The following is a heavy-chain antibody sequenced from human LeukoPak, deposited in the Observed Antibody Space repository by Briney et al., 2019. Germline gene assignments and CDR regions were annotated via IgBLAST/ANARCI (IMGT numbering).Heavy chain of an antibody. CDR2: INSDGSST. Sequence: PGGSLRLSCAASGFTFSSYWMHWVRQAPGKGLVWVSRINSDGSSTGYADSVKGRFTISRNNAKNTLYLQMNSLRAEDTAVYYCARDLGMVATSPDLGYWGQGTLVTVSS. CDR3: ARDLGMVATSPDLGY. D-gene: IGHD5-12*01. CDR1: GFTFSSYW. J-gene: IGHJ4*02. V-gene: IGHV3-74*01.